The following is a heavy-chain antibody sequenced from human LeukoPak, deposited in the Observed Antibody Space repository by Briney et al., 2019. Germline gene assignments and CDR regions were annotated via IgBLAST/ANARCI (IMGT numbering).Heavy chain of an antibody. CDR1: GLTFSSNA. J-gene: IGHJ4*02. V-gene: IGHV3-23*01. CDR2: ISGSGGST. Sequence: GGSLRLSCAASGLTFSSNAMTWVRQAPGKGLEWVSTISGSGGSTYYADSVKGRFTISRDNSKNTLYLQMNSLRAEDTAVYYRATHGSGSYRYYFDYWGQGTLVTVSS. D-gene: IGHD3-10*01. CDR3: ATHGSGSYRYYFDY.